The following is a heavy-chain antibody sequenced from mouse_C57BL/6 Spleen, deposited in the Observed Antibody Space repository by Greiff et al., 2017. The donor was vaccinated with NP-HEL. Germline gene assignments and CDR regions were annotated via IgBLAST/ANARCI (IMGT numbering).Heavy chain of an antibody. J-gene: IGHJ2*01. V-gene: IGHV1-80*01. D-gene: IGHD3-2*02. CDR3: ARGRDSSGYIDY. CDR1: GYAFSSYW. Sequence: QVQLQQSGAELVKPGASVKISCKASGYAFSSYWMNWVKQRPGKGLEWIGQIYPGDGDTNYNGKFKGKATLTADKSSSTAYMQLSSLTSEDSAVYFCARGRDSSGYIDYWGQGTTLTVSS. CDR2: IYPGDGDT.